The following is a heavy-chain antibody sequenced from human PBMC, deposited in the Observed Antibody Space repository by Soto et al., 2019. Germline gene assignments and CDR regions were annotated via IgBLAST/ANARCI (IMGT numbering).Heavy chain of an antibody. CDR3: AREYTGYCSGGTCYWFDP. CDR2: ISSSASHI. D-gene: IGHD2-15*01. V-gene: IGHV3-21*01. Sequence: EVQLVESGGGLVKPGGSLRLSCAASGFSFSSYSMNWVRQAPGKGLEWVSSISSSASHINYADSVKGRFTISGDNAKKSLYLQMSSLRAADTAVYYCAREYTGYCSGGTCYWFDPWGQGTLVTVSS. J-gene: IGHJ5*02. CDR1: GFSFSSYS.